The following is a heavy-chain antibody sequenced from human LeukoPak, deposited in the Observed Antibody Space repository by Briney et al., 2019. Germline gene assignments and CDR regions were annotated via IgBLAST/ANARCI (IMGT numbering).Heavy chain of an antibody. CDR3: ARDLGAVVPAAIFDY. CDR1: GFTFSSYS. J-gene: IGHJ4*02. D-gene: IGHD2-2*01. CDR2: ISSSSSYI. Sequence: GGSLRLSCAASGFTFSSYSMNWVRQAPGKGLEWVSSISSSSSYIYYADSVKGRFTISRDNAKNSLYLQMNSLRAEDTAVYYCARDLGAVVPAAIFDYWGQGTLVTVSS. V-gene: IGHV3-21*01.